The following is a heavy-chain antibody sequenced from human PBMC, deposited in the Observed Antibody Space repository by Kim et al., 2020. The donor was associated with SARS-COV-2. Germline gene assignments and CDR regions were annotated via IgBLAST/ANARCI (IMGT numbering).Heavy chain of an antibody. CDR3: ARARAYDFPLFDY. V-gene: IGHV3-30*01. Sequence: YADSVKGRFTISRDNSKNTLYLQMNSLRAEDTAVYYCARARAYDFPLFDYWGQGTLVTVSS. D-gene: IGHD3-3*01. J-gene: IGHJ4*02.